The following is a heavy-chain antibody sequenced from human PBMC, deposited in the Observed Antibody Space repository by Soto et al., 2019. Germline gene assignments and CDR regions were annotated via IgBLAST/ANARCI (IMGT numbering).Heavy chain of an antibody. J-gene: IGHJ6*02. CDR2: IYYSGST. CDR1: GGSISSYY. V-gene: IGHV4-59*01. CDR3: ARDRLWYSTNYYYGMDV. Sequence: SETLSLTCTVSGGSISSYYWSWIRQPPGKGLEWIGYIYYSGSTNCNPSLKSRVTISVDTSKNQFSLKLSSVTAADTAVYYCARDRLWYSTNYYYGMDVWGQGTTVTVSS. D-gene: IGHD2-2*01.